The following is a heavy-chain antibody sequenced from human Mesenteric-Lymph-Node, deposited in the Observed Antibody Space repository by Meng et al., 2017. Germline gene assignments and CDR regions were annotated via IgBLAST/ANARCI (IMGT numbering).Heavy chain of an antibody. D-gene: IGHD3-9*01. J-gene: IGHJ3*02. CDR1: GYSISSGYY. CDR3: ARDSYDILTGYPWGAFDI. V-gene: IGHV4-38-2*02. CDR2: TYHIGSA. Sequence: GSLRLSCAVSGYSISSGYYWGWIRQPPGKGLDWIGSTYHIGSASINPSLRGRVTISVDTSKNQFSLNLSSVTAADTAVYYCARDSYDILTGYPWGAFDIWGQGTMVTVSS.